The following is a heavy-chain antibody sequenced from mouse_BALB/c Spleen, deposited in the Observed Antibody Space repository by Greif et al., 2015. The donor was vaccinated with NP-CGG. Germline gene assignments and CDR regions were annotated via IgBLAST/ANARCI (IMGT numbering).Heavy chain of an antibody. CDR1: GYTFTSYW. CDR3: ARDYGYVWFAY. D-gene: IGHD1-2*01. CDR2: INPSNGRT. V-gene: IGHV1S81*02. J-gene: IGHJ3*01. Sequence: VQLQQSGAELVKPGASVKLSCKASGYTFTSYWMHWVKQRPGQGLEWIGEINPSNGRTNYNEKFKSKATLTVDKSSSTAYMQLSSLTSEDSAVYYCARDYGYVWFAYWGQGTLVTVSA.